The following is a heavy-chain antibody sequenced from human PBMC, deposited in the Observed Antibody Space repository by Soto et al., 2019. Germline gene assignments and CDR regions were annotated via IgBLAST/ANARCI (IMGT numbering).Heavy chain of an antibody. CDR3: ARLYCSSTSCYAGIFGVVMWFDY. CDR1: GGSISSSSYY. D-gene: IGHD2-2*01. V-gene: IGHV4-39*01. CDR2: IYYSGST. J-gene: IGHJ4*02. Sequence: PSETLSLTCTVSGGSISSSSYYWGWIRQPPGKGLEWIGSIYYSGSTYYNPSLKSRVTISVDTSKNQFSLKLSSVTAADTAVYYCARLYCSSTSCYAGIFGVVMWFDYWGQGTLVTVSS.